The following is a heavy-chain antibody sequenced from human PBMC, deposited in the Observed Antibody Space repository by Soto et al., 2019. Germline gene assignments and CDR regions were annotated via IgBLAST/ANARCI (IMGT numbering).Heavy chain of an antibody. D-gene: IGHD6-13*01. CDR2: ISGSGGST. Sequence: GGSLRLSCAASGFTFSSYAMSWVRQAPGKGLEWVSAISGSGGSTYYADSVKGRFTISRDNSKNTPYLQMNSLRAEDTAVYYCATSSWQQLVRFDYWGQGTLVTVSS. J-gene: IGHJ4*02. CDR3: ATSSWQQLVRFDY. CDR1: GFTFSSYA. V-gene: IGHV3-23*01.